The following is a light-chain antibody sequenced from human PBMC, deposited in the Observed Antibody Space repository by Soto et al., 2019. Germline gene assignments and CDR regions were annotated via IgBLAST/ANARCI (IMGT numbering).Light chain of an antibody. CDR2: GVS. Sequence: DIVMTQTPLSLSVTPGQPASISCKSSQSLLHSDGKTYLFWYLQKAGQPPQLLIHGVSNRFSGVPQRLSDSGSGTDFTLKISRVEAADVGVYYCMQSIQLPITFGQGTRLEIQ. CDR3: MQSIQLPIT. CDR1: QSLLHSDGKTY. V-gene: IGKV2D-29*01. J-gene: IGKJ5*01.